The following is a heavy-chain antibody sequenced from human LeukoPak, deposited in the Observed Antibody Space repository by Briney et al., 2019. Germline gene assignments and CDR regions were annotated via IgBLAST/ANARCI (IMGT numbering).Heavy chain of an antibody. CDR3: ARTTWQWLRIDY. CDR2: IYTSGST. D-gene: IGHD6-19*01. CDR1: GGSISSGSYY. J-gene: IGHJ4*02. V-gene: IGHV4-61*02. Sequence: SETLSLTCTVSGGSISSGSYYWSWIRQPAGKGLEWIGRIYTSGSTNYNPSLESRVTISVDTSKNQFSLKLSSVTAADTAVYYCARTTWQWLRIDYWGQGTLVTVSS.